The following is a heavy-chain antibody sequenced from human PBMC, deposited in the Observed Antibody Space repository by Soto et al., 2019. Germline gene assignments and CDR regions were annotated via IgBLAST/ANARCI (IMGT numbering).Heavy chain of an antibody. V-gene: IGHV1-2*04. Sequence: ASVKVSCKASGYTFTGYYMHWVRQAPGQGLEWMGWINPNSGGTNYAQKFQGWVTMTRDTSISTAYMELSRLRSDDTAVYYCARGQLLASNYYGMDVWGQGTTVTVSS. J-gene: IGHJ6*02. CDR2: INPNSGGT. CDR1: GYTFTGYY. D-gene: IGHD2-2*01. CDR3: ARGQLLASNYYGMDV.